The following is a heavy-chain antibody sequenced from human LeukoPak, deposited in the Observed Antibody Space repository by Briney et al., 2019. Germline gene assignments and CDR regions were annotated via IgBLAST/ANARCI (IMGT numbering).Heavy chain of an antibody. CDR1: GQSIINNYY. CDR2: IHHSGNRFESGST. D-gene: IGHD6-25*01. Sequence: KPSETLSLTCTVSGQSIINNYYWGWIRQSPGKGLEWIGSIHHSGNRFESGSTHYNPSLRSRVTVSADTSKNEFSLTLRSVTAADTAVYFCARNASSGFFNAWGRGTLVTVS. CDR3: ARNASSGFFNA. V-gene: IGHV4-38-2*02. J-gene: IGHJ1*01.